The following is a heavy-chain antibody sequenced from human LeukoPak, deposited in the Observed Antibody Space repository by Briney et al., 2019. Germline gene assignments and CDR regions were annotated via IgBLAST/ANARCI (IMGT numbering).Heavy chain of an antibody. V-gene: IGHV4-34*01. CDR2: INHSGST. CDR3: ARLDYDILTGYYRSYYFDY. J-gene: IGHJ4*02. CDR1: GGSFSGYY. D-gene: IGHD3-9*01. Sequence: SETLSLTCAVYGGSFSGYYWSWIRRPPGKGLEWIGEINHSGSTNYNPSLKSRVTISVDTSKNQFSLKLSSVTAADTAVYYCARLDYDILTGYYRSYYFDYWGQGTLVTVSS.